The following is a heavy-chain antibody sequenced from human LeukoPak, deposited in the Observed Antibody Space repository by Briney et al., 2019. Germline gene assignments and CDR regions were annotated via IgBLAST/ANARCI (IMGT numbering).Heavy chain of an antibody. Sequence: GGSLRLSCAASGFTFSSYAMSWVRQAPGKGLEWVSAISGSGGSTYYADSVKGRFTISRDNSKNTLYLQMNSLRAEDTAVYYCAKDQYYDSSGYYFVGDPGSPFDYWGQGTLVTVSS. CDR2: ISGSGGST. CDR3: AKDQYYDSSGYYFVGDPGSPFDY. D-gene: IGHD3-22*01. J-gene: IGHJ4*02. CDR1: GFTFSSYA. V-gene: IGHV3-23*01.